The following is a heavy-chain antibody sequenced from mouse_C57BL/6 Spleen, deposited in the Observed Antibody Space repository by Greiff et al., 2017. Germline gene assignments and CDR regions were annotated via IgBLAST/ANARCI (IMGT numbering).Heavy chain of an antibody. J-gene: IGHJ1*03. CDR1: GFTFSDYY. V-gene: IGHV5-16*01. CDR3: ARAAYGSSSVFDV. Sequence: EVKLEESEGGLVQPGSSMKLSCTASGFTFSDYYMAWVRQVPEKGLEWVANINYDGSSTYYLDSLKSRFIISRDNAKNILYLQMSSLKSEDTATYYCARAAYGSSSVFDVWGTGTTVTVSS. D-gene: IGHD1-1*01. CDR2: INYDGSST.